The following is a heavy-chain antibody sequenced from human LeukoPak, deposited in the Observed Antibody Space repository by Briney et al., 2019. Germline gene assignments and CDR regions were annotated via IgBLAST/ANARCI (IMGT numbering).Heavy chain of an antibody. CDR3: ARLLDYDSSGDRDTFDI. D-gene: IGHD3-22*01. CDR2: MHYTGRT. CDR1: GYSISSVYY. V-gene: IGHV4-38-2*01. J-gene: IGHJ3*02. Sequence: SETLSLTCAVSGYSISSVYYGGWIRQPPVEELEWIGLMHYTGRTRYNSYLRSRVTIAVDTSKNHFSLKLSSLTAADTGVYFCARLLDYDSSGDRDTFDIWGQGTMVTVSS.